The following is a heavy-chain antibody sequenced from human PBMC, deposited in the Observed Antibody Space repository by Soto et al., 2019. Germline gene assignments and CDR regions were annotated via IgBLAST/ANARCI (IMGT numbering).Heavy chain of an antibody. Sequence: GGSLRLSCAASGFTSRNYGMNWVRQAPGKGLEWVSYIGIGSSTKYYADSVKGRFTISRDNAKNSLYLQMNSLRAEDTAVYYCARSPRKHIVVVTAIEKRWFAPWGQGTLVTVSS. D-gene: IGHD2-21*02. J-gene: IGHJ5*02. CDR1: GFTSRNYG. CDR2: IGIGSSTK. CDR3: ARSPRKHIVVVTAIEKRWFAP. V-gene: IGHV3-48*01.